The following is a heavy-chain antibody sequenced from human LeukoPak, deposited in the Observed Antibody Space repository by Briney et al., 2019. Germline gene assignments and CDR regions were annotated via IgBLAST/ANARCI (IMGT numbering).Heavy chain of an antibody. CDR3: ARDLAGFDY. D-gene: IGHD2-21*01. CDR2: ISYDGSNK. J-gene: IGHJ4*02. CDR1: GFTFSSYA. V-gene: IGHV3-30-3*01. Sequence: GGSLRLSCAASGFTFSSYAMHWVRQAPGKGLEWVAVISYDGSNKYYADSVKGRFTISRDNSKNTLYLQMNSLRAEDTAVYYCARDLAGFDYWGQGNLVTVSS.